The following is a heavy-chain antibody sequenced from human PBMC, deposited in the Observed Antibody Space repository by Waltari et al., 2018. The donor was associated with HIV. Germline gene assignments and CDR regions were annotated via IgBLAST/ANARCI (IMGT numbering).Heavy chain of an antibody. CDR2: RKQEGSEK. V-gene: IGHV3-7*04. CDR1: GFTFSSYW. D-gene: IGHD3-10*01. J-gene: IGHJ4*02. CDR3: ARGGFYGSGSKVN. Sequence: EVQLVESGGGLVQPGGSLRLSCAASGFTFSSYWMSWVRQAPGKGLEWVGNRKQEGSEKYYVDSVNGRFTISRDNAENSLYLQMNSLRAEETAVYYCARGGFYGSGSKVNWGQGTLVTVSS.